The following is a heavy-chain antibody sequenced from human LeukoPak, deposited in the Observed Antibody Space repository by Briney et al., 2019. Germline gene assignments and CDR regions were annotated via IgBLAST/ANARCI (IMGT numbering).Heavy chain of an antibody. J-gene: IGHJ4*02. V-gene: IGHV4-39*01. D-gene: IGHD5-18*01. CDR1: GGSISSSSYY. CDR3: ARLHRTQLTFDY. CDR2: IYYSGSA. Sequence: SETLSLTCTVSGGSISSSSYYWGWIRQPPGKGLEWIGSIYYSGSAYYNPSLKSRVTISVDTSKDQFSLKLSSVTAADTAVYYCARLHRTQLTFDYWGQGTLVTVSS.